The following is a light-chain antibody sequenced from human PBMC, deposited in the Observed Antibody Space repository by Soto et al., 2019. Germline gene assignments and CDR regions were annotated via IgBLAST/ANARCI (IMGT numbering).Light chain of an antibody. CDR1: SSDVGGYNY. CDR2: DVS. CDR3: SSYTSTSIV. Sequence: QSALTQPASVSGSPGQSITISCTGTSSDVGGYNYVSWYQRHPGKAPKLMIYDVSNRPSGVSNRFSGSKSGNTASLTISGLQAEDEAYYHCSSYTSTSIVFGTGTKLT. V-gene: IGLV2-14*01. J-gene: IGLJ1*01.